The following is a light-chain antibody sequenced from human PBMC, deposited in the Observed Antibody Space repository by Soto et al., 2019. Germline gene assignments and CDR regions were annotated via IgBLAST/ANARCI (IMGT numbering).Light chain of an antibody. V-gene: IGKV1-39*01. CDR3: QQSFSTPYI. Sequence: DFQVTPSPSSLSASVGDRVTITCRASQSVNDYLNWYQQRPGKAPRLLIYAASTLHSGVPSRFSGSGFGTDFSLTITSLQPEDFATYYCQQSFSTPYIFGQGTKVDIK. CDR2: AAS. J-gene: IGKJ2*01. CDR1: QSVNDY.